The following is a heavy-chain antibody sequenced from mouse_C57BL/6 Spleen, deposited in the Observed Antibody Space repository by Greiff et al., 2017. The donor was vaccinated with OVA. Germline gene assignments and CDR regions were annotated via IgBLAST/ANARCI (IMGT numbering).Heavy chain of an antibody. CDR3: ARGRTLYYDAMDY. CDR2: INPNNGGT. J-gene: IGHJ4*01. CDR1: GYTFTDYY. V-gene: IGHV1-26*01. D-gene: IGHD2-3*01. Sequence: EVQLQQSGPELVKPGASVKISCKASGYTFTDYYMNWVKQSHGKSLEWIGDINPNNGGTSYNQKFKGKATLTVDKSSSTAYMELRSLTSEDSAVYYCARGRTLYYDAMDYWGQGTSVTVSS.